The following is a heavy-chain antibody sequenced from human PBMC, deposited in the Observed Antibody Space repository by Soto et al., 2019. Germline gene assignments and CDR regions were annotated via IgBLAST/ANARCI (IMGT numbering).Heavy chain of an antibody. Sequence: SLRLSFAASGFNISRTTMSWVRQAPGTWPQWVSAIVGSGCSTYYAASVCVRFTFSIDHSKNTLYLQMNRLRDEVTAVYYCAKYPVYSSNWSHPGVYYYGRHXLGQGPTVAVS. J-gene: IGHJ6*02. CDR2: IVGSGCST. CDR3: AKYPVYSSNWSHPGVYYYGRHX. CDR1: GFNISRTT. D-gene: IGHD6-13*01. V-gene: IGHV3-23*01.